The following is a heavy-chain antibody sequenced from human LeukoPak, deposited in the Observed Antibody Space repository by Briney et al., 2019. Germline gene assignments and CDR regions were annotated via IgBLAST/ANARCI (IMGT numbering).Heavy chain of an antibody. Sequence: ASVKVSCKASGYTFTSYGISWVRQAPGQGLEWMGIINPSGSSTTYAQKFQGRVTMTRDTSTSTVYMELSSLRSEDTAMYFCARDGGQQLARYYFDYWGQGTLVTVSS. CDR2: INPSGSST. CDR3: ARDGGQQLARYYFDY. J-gene: IGHJ4*02. V-gene: IGHV1-46*01. D-gene: IGHD6-13*01. CDR1: GYTFTSYG.